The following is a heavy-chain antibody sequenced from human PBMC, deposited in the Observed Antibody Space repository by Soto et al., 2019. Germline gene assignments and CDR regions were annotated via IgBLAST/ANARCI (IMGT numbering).Heavy chain of an antibody. D-gene: IGHD2-2*01. Sequence: SETLSLTCTVSGGSISSYYWSWIRQPPGKGLEWIGYIYYSGSTNYNPSLKSRVTISVDTSKNQFSLKLSSVTAADTAVYYCARLKYCSSTSCSDYWGQGTLVTVSS. CDR3: ARLKYCSSTSCSDY. CDR2: IYYSGST. J-gene: IGHJ4*02. V-gene: IGHV4-59*08. CDR1: GGSISSYY.